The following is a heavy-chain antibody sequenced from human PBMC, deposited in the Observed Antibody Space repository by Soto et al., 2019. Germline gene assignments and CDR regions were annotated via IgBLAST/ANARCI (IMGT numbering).Heavy chain of an antibody. CDR2: IIPIFGTA. V-gene: IGHV1-69*13. CDR1: GGTFSSYA. J-gene: IGHJ3*02. D-gene: IGHD2-2*02. CDR3: ARVETPIICNFEPQYSTNCYNAFDI. Sequence: GASVKVSCKASGGTFSSYAISWVRQAPGQGLEWMGGIIPIFGTANYAQKFQGRVTITADESTSTAYMELSSLRSEDTAVYYCARVETPIICNFEPQYSTNCYNAFDIWGQGTMVTVSS.